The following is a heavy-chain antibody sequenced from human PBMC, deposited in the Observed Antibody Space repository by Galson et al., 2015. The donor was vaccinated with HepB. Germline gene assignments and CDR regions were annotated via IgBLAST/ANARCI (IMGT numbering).Heavy chain of an antibody. CDR2: INAGNGNT. Sequence: SVKVSCKASGYTFTSYAMHWVRQAPGQRLEWMGWINAGNGNTKYSQKFQGRITITRDTSASTAYMELSSLRSEDTAVYYCARGPPGIAAAGTRVPGLELIDYWGQGTLVTVSS. V-gene: IGHV1-3*01. CDR3: ARGPPGIAAAGTRVPGLELIDY. J-gene: IGHJ4*02. D-gene: IGHD6-13*01. CDR1: GYTFTSYA.